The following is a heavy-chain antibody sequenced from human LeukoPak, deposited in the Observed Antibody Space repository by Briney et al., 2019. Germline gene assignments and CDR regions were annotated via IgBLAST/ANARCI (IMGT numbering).Heavy chain of an antibody. Sequence: GGSLRLSCAASGFIFSTYSMNWVRQAPGKGLEWVSSISSSTSYIYYADSVKGRFTISRDNAKNSLYLQMNSLRAEDTAVYYCARETPDSSSWTVFDYWGQGTLVTVSS. J-gene: IGHJ4*02. D-gene: IGHD6-13*01. CDR2: ISSSTSYI. CDR1: GFIFSTYS. CDR3: ARETPDSSSWTVFDY. V-gene: IGHV3-21*01.